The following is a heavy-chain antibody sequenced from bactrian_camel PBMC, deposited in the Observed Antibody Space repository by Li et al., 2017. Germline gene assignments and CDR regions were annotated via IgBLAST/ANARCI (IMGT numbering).Heavy chain of an antibody. D-gene: IGHD2*01. CDR3: AARSRGCGLSEYPYNY. CDR2: IYTANISP. V-gene: IGHV3S40*01. Sequence: VQLVESGGGSVQAGGSLRLSCTTSGLTYYCMGWFRQNPGKERERVAAIYTANISPFYADSVKGRFTISQDNVKNTVYLQMNSLKPDDTAMYYCAARSRGCGLSEYPYNYWGQGTQVTVS. CDR1: GLTYYC. J-gene: IGHJ4*01.